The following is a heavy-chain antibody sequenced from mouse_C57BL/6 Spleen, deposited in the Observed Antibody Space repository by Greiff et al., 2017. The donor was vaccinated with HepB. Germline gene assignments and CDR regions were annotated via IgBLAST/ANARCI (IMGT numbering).Heavy chain of an antibody. V-gene: IGHV1-55*01. D-gene: IGHD2-1*01. J-gene: IGHJ2*01. CDR3: SRSRGNYYFDY. CDR2: IYPGSGST. CDR1: GYTFTSYW. Sequence: QVQLQQPGAELVKPGASVKMSCKASGYTFTSYWITWVKQRPGQGLEWIGDIYPGSGSTNCNEKFKSKATLTVDPYSSTAYMQLSSLTSEDSAVYYCSRSRGNYYFDYWGQGTTLTVSS.